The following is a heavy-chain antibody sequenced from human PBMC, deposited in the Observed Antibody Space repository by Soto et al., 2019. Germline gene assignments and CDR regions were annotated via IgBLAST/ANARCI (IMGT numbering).Heavy chain of an antibody. Sequence: TLSLTCTVSGGSISSGGYYWSWIRQHPGKGLEWIGYIYYSGSTYYNPSLKSRVTISVDTSKNQFSLKLSSVTAADTAVYYCASGTDFWTGPYHGYYYYYMDVWGKGTTVTVSS. D-gene: IGHD3-3*01. V-gene: IGHV4-31*03. CDR3: ASGTDFWTGPYHGYYYYYMDV. CDR1: GGSISSGGYY. J-gene: IGHJ6*03. CDR2: IYYSGST.